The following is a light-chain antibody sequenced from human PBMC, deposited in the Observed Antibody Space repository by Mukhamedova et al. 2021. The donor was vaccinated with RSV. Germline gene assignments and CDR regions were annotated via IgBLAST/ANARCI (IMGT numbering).Light chain of an antibody. CDR1: QSVRGLF. CDR2: DTS. CDR3: QQYDVSPQT. V-gene: IGKV3-20*01. Sequence: GERVTLSCRASQSVRGLFLAWHQQKPGQAPRLLIYDTSSRATGIPDRFSGSGSGTDFTLTISRLEPEDFAVYYCQQYDVSPQTFG. J-gene: IGKJ2*01.